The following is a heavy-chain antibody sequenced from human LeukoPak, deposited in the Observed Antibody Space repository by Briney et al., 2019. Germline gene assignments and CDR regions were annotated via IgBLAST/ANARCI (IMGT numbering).Heavy chain of an antibody. CDR1: GGSISYYY. Sequence: SETLSLTCTVSGGSISYYYWSWIRQPPGKGLEWIGYIYYSGSTNYNPSLTSRVTISVDTSKNQFSLKLSSVTAADTAVYYCARITYGDNHFDIWGQGTMVTVSS. CDR3: ARITYGDNHFDI. J-gene: IGHJ3*02. D-gene: IGHD4-23*01. V-gene: IGHV4-59*01. CDR2: IYYSGST.